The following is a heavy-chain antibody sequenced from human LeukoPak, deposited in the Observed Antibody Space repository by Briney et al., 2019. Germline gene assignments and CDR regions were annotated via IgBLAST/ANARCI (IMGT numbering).Heavy chain of an antibody. Sequence: GGSLRISCAASGFTFSDYYMSWIRQAPGKGLEWESYICDSGRTIYYADPVKGRFTISRDNAKNSVYLQMNNLGAEDTAVYYCARDRLGDYDHSGYYDKWGQGTLVTVSS. CDR1: GFTFSDYY. J-gene: IGHJ4*02. D-gene: IGHD3-22*01. V-gene: IGHV3-11*01. CDR3: ARDRLGDYDHSGYYDK. CDR2: ICDSGRTI.